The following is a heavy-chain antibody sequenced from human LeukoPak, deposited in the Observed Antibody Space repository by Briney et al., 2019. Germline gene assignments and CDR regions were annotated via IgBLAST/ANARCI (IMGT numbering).Heavy chain of an antibody. CDR2: FYTSGST. D-gene: IGHD6-6*01. J-gene: IGHJ6*03. V-gene: IGHV4-4*07. CDR3: ARVVGQGIAARPGRYYYYYMDV. Sequence: PETLSPPCTVSGGSISSYYWSWIRQPAGKGLEWIGRFYTSGSTNYNPSLKSRVTMSVDTSKNQFSLKLSSVTAADTAVYYCARVVGQGIAARPGRYYYYYMDVWGKGTRVTVSS. CDR1: GGSISSYY.